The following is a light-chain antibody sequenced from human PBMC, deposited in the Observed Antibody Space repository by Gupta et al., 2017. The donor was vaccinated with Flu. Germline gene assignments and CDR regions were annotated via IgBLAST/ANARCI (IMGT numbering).Light chain of an antibody. J-gene: IGKJ1*01. CDR2: GAS. CDR1: QSVSGSY. Sequence: VLTQSPDTLSLSPGESATLSCRASQSVSGSYLAWYQQKPGQAPRLLIYGASSRATGVPARCSGSGSGTDFTLTSNTLEPEDFAVYFCHQFGTSPQTFGQGTRVEIK. V-gene: IGKV3-20*01. CDR3: HQFGTSPQT.